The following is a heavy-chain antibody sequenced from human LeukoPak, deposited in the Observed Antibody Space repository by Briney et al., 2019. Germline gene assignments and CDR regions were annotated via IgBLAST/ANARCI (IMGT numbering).Heavy chain of an antibody. CDR3: AIVSTRSQYNLFDP. V-gene: IGHV3-48*03. CDR1: GFAFSSYE. Sequence: PGGSLSLTCAASGFAFSSYEMNWVLQAPGKGLEWVSYISSSASTIYYADSVKGRFTISTDNAKNSLYLQMNNLRAADTAIYYCAIVSTRSQYNLFDPWGQGTLVTVSS. CDR2: ISSSASTI. J-gene: IGHJ5*02.